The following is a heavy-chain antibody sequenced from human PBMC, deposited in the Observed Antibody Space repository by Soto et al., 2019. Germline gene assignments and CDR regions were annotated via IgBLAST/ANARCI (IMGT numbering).Heavy chain of an antibody. V-gene: IGHV1-46*01. CDR3: ASSGDTAMATVD. D-gene: IGHD5-18*01. CDR1: GNIFINYY. CDR2: VDPSGGST. J-gene: IGHJ4*02. Sequence: QVQLVQSGAEVKEPGASVKISCKASGNIFINYYIHWVRQAPGQGLEWMGIVDPSGGSTTHPQRFQGRVTMTRDTYPGSVYMDRSSLRSEDTAVYYCASSGDTAMATVDWGQGTLVTVSS.